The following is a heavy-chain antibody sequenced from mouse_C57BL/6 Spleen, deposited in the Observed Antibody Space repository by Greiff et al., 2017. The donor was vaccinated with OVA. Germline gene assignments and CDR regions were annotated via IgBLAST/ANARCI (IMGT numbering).Heavy chain of an antibody. CDR2: IDPENGDT. CDR1: GFNIKDDY. Sequence: VQLQQSGAELVRPGASVKLSCTASGFNIKDDYMHWVKQRPEQGLEWIGWIDPENGDTEYASKFQGKATITADTSSNTAYLQLSSLTSEDTAVYYCTTSPIGYFDVWGTGTTVTVSS. J-gene: IGHJ1*03. V-gene: IGHV14-4*01. CDR3: TTSPIGYFDV.